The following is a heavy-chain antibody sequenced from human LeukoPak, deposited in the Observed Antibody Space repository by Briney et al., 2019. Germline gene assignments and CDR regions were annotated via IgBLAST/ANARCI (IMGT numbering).Heavy chain of an antibody. CDR2: ISNDGRTT. V-gene: IGHV3-74*01. CDR3: NVRWVPNSDY. CDR1: GFTFSTFW. Sequence: GGSLRLSCAASGFTFSTFWMHWVRQTPGKGLVWGSRISNDGRTTHYADSVKGRFTIARANAKNTLFLHMNTSRAQDTAVYYCNVRWVPNSDYWGQGTLVTVSS. D-gene: IGHD5-24*01. J-gene: IGHJ4*02.